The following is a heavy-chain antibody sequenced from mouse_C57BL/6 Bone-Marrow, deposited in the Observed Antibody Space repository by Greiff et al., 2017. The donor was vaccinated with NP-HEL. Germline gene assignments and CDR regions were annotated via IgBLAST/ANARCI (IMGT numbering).Heavy chain of an antibody. Sequence: EVKLMESGGGLVQSGRSLRLSCATSGFTFSDFYMEWVRQAPGKGLEWIAASRNKANDYTTEYSASVKGRFIVSRDTSQSILYLQMNALRAEDTAIYYCARDGGLREGRFAYWGQGTLVTVSA. J-gene: IGHJ3*01. D-gene: IGHD2-4*01. CDR1: GFTFSDFY. V-gene: IGHV7-1*01. CDR3: ARDGGLREGRFAY. CDR2: SRNKANDYTT.